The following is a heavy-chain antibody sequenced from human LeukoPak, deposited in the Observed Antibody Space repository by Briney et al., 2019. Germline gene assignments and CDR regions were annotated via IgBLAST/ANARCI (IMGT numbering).Heavy chain of an antibody. CDR2: IYYSGST. Sequence: SETLSLTCTVSGGSISSSSYYWGWIRQPPGKGLEWIGSIYYSGSTNYNPSLKSRVTISVDTSKNQFSLRLSSVTAADTAVYYCARDGGYWGQGTLVTVSS. CDR1: GGSISSSSYY. CDR3: ARDGGY. J-gene: IGHJ4*02. D-gene: IGHD3-10*01. V-gene: IGHV4-39*07.